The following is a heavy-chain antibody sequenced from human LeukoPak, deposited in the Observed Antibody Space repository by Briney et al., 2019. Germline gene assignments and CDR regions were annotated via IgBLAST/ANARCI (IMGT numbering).Heavy chain of an antibody. Sequence: SETLSLTCAVYGGSFSGYYRSWIRQPPGKGLEWIGEINHSGSTNYNPSLKSRVTISVDTSKNQFSLKLSSVTAADTAVYYCASTGYDILTGLFDYWGQGTLVTVSS. CDR2: INHSGST. D-gene: IGHD3-9*01. V-gene: IGHV4-34*01. J-gene: IGHJ4*02. CDR3: ASTGYDILTGLFDY. CDR1: GGSFSGYY.